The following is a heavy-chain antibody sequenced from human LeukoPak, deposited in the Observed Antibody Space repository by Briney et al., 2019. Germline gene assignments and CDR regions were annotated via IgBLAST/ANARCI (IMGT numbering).Heavy chain of an antibody. CDR3: ARDGGYYYDSSGYIY. CDR1: GFTFDDYG. V-gene: IGHV3-20*03. Sequence: GGSLILSFAASGFTFDDYGMSWVRQAPGKGLEWVSGINWNGGSTGYADSVKGRFTISRDNAKNSLYLQMNSLRAEDTALYYCARDGGYYYDSSGYIYWGQGTLVTVSS. CDR2: INWNGGST. D-gene: IGHD3-22*01. J-gene: IGHJ4*02.